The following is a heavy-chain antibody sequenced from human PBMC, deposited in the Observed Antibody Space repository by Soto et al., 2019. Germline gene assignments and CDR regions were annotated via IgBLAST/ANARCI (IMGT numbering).Heavy chain of an antibody. Sequence: GASVKVSCKASGYTFTSYDINWVRQATGQGLEWMGWMNPNSGNTGYAQKFQGRVTMTRNTSISTAYMELSSLRSEDTAVYYCARERKYYYGSGSYDYYGMDVWGQGTTVTVSS. CDR3: ARERKYYYGSGSYDYYGMDV. CDR1: GYTFTSYD. D-gene: IGHD3-10*01. J-gene: IGHJ6*02. CDR2: MNPNSGNT. V-gene: IGHV1-8*01.